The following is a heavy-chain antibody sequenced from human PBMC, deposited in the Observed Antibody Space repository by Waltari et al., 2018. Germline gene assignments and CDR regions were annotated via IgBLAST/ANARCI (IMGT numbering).Heavy chain of an antibody. V-gene: IGHV4-59*01. CDR2: IYYSGST. CDR1: GGSISSYY. Sequence: QVQLQESGPGLVKPSETLSLTCTVSGGSISSYYWSWIRQPPGKGLEWIGYIYYSGSTNYNPSLKSRVTISVDTSKNQFSLKLSSVTAADTAVYYCARVQLYGVFSYYYMDVWGKGTTVTVSS. D-gene: IGHD4-17*01. J-gene: IGHJ6*03. CDR3: ARVQLYGVFSYYYMDV.